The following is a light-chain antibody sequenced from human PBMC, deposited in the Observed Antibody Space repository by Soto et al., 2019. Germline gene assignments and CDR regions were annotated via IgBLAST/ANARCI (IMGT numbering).Light chain of an antibody. Sequence: QSALTQPASVSWSPGQSITISCTGTSSDVGDYPYVSWYQQHPGKVPKLIIYEVTNRPSGVTSRFSGSKSENTASLTISGLQAEDEADYYCSSYSATNTLGFGSGAKAIVL. CDR2: EVT. CDR3: SSYSATNTLG. V-gene: IGLV2-14*01. CDR1: SSDVGDYPY. J-gene: IGLJ1*01.